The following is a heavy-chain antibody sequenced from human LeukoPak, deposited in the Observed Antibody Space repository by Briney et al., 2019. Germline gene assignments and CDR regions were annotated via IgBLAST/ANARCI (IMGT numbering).Heavy chain of an antibody. D-gene: IGHD5-18*01. CDR3: ARVRGYSYDSSDFDY. CDR1: GDSISYYY. V-gene: IGHV4-59*07. J-gene: IGHJ4*02. CDR2: IYYSGNT. Sequence: SDTLSLTCTVSGDSISYYYWSWIRQPQGKGLEWIGKIYYSGNTNYNPSLKSRVTISVDTSKNQFSLKLSSVTAADTAVYYCARVRGYSYDSSDFDYWGQGTLVTVSS.